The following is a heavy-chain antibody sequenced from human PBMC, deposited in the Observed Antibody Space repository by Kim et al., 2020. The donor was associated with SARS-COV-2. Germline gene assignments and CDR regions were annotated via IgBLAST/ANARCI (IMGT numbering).Heavy chain of an antibody. CDR3: ARDPRDMIVGWFDP. V-gene: IGHV1-18*01. D-gene: IGHD3-22*01. CDR1: GYTFTSYG. CDR2: ISAYNGNT. J-gene: IGHJ5*02. Sequence: ASVKVSCKASGYTFTSYGISWVRQAPGQGLEWMGWISAYNGNTNYAQKLQGRVTMTTDTSTSTAYMELRSLRSDDTAVYYCARDPRDMIVGWFDPWGQGTLVTVSS.